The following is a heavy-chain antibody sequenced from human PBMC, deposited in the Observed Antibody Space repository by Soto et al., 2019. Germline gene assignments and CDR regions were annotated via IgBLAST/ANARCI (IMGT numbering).Heavy chain of an antibody. CDR2: ISSSSSYI. CDR1: GFTFSSYS. CDR3: ARDFRRVVVAADDY. Sequence: EVQLVESGGGLVKPGGSLRLSCAASGFTFSSYSMNWVRQAPGKGLEWVSSISSSSSYIYYADSVKGRFTISRDNAKNSLYLQMNSLSAEDTAVYYCARDFRRVVVAADDYWGQGTLVTVSS. J-gene: IGHJ4*02. V-gene: IGHV3-21*01. D-gene: IGHD2-15*01.